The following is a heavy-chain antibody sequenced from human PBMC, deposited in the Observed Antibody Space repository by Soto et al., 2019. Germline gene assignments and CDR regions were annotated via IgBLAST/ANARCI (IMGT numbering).Heavy chain of an antibody. J-gene: IGHJ4*02. Sequence: PGGSLRLSCAASGFTFSSYGMHWVRQAPGKGLEWVAVISYDGSNKYYADSVKGRFTISRDNSKNTLYLQMNSLRAEDTAVYYCAKDFRPRFIAVAYPGLIDYWGQGTLVTVSS. D-gene: IGHD6-19*01. CDR2: ISYDGSNK. CDR1: GFTFSSYG. V-gene: IGHV3-30*18. CDR3: AKDFRPRFIAVAYPGLIDY.